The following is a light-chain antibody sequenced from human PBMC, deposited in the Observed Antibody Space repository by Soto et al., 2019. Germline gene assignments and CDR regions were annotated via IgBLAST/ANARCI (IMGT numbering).Light chain of an antibody. CDR2: EDN. Sequence: NFMLTQPQSVAESPGKTVIISCTRSSGSIASNYVQLYQQRPGSSPTTVIYEDNQRPSGVPDRFSGSIDSSSNSASLTISGLETEDEADYFCQSYDATNQVFGGGTKLTVL. J-gene: IGLJ3*02. CDR1: SGSIASNY. V-gene: IGLV6-57*01. CDR3: QSYDATNQV.